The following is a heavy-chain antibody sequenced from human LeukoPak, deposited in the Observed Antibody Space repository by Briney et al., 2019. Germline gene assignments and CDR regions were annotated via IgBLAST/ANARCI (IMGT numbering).Heavy chain of an antibody. V-gene: IGHV3-53*01. Sequence: GGSLRLSCAASGFTVSSNYMSWVRQVPGKGLEWVSVIYSGGSTYYADSVKGRFTISRDNSKNTLYLQMNSLRAEDTAVYYCVRDLEILTAYYKGYFDYWGQGTLLTVSS. J-gene: IGHJ4*02. CDR3: VRDLEILTAYYKGYFDY. CDR2: IYSGGST. D-gene: IGHD3-9*01. CDR1: GFTVSSNY.